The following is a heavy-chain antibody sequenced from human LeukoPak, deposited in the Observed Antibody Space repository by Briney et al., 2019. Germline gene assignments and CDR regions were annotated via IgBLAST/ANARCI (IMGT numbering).Heavy chain of an antibody. V-gene: IGHV4-61*01. CDR2: IYYSGST. Sequence: SETLSLTCTVSGGSISSSSYYWSWIRQPPGKGLEWIGYIYYSGSTNYNPSLKSRVTISVDTSKNQFSLKLSSVTAADTAVYYCARVSLWSPAPWIQNAFDIWGQGTMVTVSS. D-gene: IGHD5-18*01. J-gene: IGHJ3*02. CDR1: GGSISSSSYY. CDR3: ARVSLWSPAPWIQNAFDI.